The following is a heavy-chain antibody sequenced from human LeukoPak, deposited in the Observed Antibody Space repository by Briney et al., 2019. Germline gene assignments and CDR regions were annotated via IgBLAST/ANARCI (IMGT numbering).Heavy chain of an antibody. CDR3: ARPYSSSWYNWFDP. D-gene: IGHD6-13*01. CDR1: GFTFSSYG. V-gene: IGHV3-33*01. J-gene: IGHJ5*02. CDR2: IWCDGSNK. Sequence: PGGSLRLSCAASGFTFSSYGMHWVRQAPGKGLEWVAVIWCDGSNKYYADSVKGRFTNSRDNSKNTLYLQMNSLRAEDTAVYYCARPYSSSWYNWFDPWGQGTLVTVSS.